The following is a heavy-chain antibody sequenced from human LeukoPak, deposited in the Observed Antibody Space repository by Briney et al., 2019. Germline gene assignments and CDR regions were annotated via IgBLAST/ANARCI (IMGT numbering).Heavy chain of an antibody. CDR2: IYYSGST. V-gene: IGHV4-31*03. D-gene: IGHD1-1*01. Sequence: PSETLSLTCTVSGGSIRSDGYFWRWVRQHPGKGLEWIGYIYYSGSTYYNPSLKSRVTISIDTSNNQFSLKVSSVTSADTAVYYCARRSDGTTSAAFDYWGQGSLVTVSS. CDR3: ARRSDGTTSAAFDY. J-gene: IGHJ4*02. CDR1: GGSIRSDGYF.